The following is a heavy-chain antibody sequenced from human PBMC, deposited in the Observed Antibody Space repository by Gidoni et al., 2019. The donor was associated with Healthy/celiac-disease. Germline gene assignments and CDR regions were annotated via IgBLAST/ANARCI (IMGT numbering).Heavy chain of an antibody. D-gene: IGHD3-22*01. V-gene: IGHV3-9*01. CDR1: GFPFDDYA. CDR3: AKDNRDYYDSSGYPAGEYFDL. Sequence: EVQLVESGGVLVQPGRSLRLSCAASGFPFDDYAMHWVRQAPGKGLEWVSGSSWNSGSIGYADSVKGRFTISRDNAKNSLYLQMNSLRAEDTALYYCAKDNRDYYDSSGYPAGEYFDLWGRGTLVTVSS. J-gene: IGHJ2*01. CDR2: SSWNSGSI.